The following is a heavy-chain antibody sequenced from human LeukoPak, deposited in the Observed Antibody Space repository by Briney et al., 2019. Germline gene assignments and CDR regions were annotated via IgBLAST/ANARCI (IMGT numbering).Heavy chain of an antibody. CDR2: IYTSGST. V-gene: IGHV4-61*02. J-gene: IGHJ4*02. CDR3: ATKNGRGSYYGGGDY. CDR1: GGSISSGSYY. Sequence: SQTLSLTCTVSGGSISSGSYYWSWIRQPAGKGLEWIGRIYTSGSTNYNPSLKSRVTISVDTSKSQFSLKLSSVTAADTAVYYCATKNGRGSYYGGGDYWGQGTLVTVSS. D-gene: IGHD1-26*01.